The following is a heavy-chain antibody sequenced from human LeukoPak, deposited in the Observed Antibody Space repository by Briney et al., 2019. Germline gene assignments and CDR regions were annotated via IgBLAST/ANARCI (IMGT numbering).Heavy chain of an antibody. D-gene: IGHD3-9*01. V-gene: IGHV3-11*01. CDR2: ISSSGSTI. CDR3: ARNHLRYFDSCWFDP. CDR1: GFTFSDYY. Sequence: PGGSLRLSRAASGFTFSDYYMSWIRQAPGKGLEWVSYISSSGSTIYYADSVKGRFTISRDNAKNSLYLQMNSLRAEDTAVYYCARNHLRYFDSCWFDPWGQGTLVTVSS. J-gene: IGHJ5*02.